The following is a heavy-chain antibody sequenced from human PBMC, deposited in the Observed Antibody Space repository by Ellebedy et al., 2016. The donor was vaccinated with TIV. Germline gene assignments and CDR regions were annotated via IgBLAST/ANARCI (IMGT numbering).Heavy chain of an antibody. CDR1: GGSISSGAYY. D-gene: IGHD3-22*01. V-gene: IGHV4-61*08. CDR3: ARADSSGYCHY. CDR2: IHYSGST. Sequence: SETLSLTCTVSGGSISSGAYYWSWIRQPTGQGLEWIGYIHYSGSTNYNPSLKSRVTISVDTSKNQFSLKLSSVTAEDTAVYYCARADSSGYCHYWGQGTLVTVSS. J-gene: IGHJ4*02.